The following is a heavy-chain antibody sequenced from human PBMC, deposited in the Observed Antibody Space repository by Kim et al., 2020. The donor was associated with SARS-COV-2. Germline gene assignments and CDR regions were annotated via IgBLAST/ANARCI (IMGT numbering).Heavy chain of an antibody. CDR1: GGTFSSYA. CDR2: IIPIFGTA. V-gene: IGHV1-69*13. D-gene: IGHD2-2*02. Sequence: SVKVSCKASGGTFSSYAISWVRQAPGQGLEWMGGIIPIFGTANYAQKFQGRVTITADESTSTAHMELSSLRSEDTAGYYCERDAREMYYSSTRCYTTYF. J-gene: IGHJ2*01. CDR3: ERDAREMYYSSTRCYTTYF.